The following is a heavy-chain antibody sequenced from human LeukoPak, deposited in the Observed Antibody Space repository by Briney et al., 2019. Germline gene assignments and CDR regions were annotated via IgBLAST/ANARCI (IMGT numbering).Heavy chain of an antibody. Sequence: GGSLRLSCAASGFTFSSYSMNWVRQAPGKGLEWVSSISSSSSYICYADSVKGRFTISRDNAKNSLYLQMNSLRAEDTAVYYCARAPAYYYDSSGLNWGQGTLVTVSS. CDR2: ISSSSSYI. J-gene: IGHJ4*02. CDR1: GFTFSSYS. V-gene: IGHV3-21*01. D-gene: IGHD3-22*01. CDR3: ARAPAYYYDSSGLN.